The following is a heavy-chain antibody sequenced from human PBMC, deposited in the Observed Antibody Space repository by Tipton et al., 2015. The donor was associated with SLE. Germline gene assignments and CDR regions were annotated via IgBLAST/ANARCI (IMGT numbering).Heavy chain of an antibody. V-gene: IGHV4-59*01. CDR1: GASISTYY. Sequence: LRLSCTVPGASISTYYWSWIRQPPGKGLEWIGYVSYSGSTNYNPSLKSRVTISVDTSKNQLSLKLSSVTAADTAVYYCARDQTTVVTRGYYYYYMDVWGKGTTVTVSS. D-gene: IGHD4-23*01. CDR2: VSYSGST. CDR3: ARDQTTVVTRGYYYYYMDV. J-gene: IGHJ6*03.